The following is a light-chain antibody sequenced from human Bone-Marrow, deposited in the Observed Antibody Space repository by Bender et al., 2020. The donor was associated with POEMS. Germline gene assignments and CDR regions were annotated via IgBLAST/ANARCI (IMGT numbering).Light chain of an antibody. V-gene: IGLV1-44*01. CDR3: AVWDDSLNGWV. CDR1: SSNIGAHA. J-gene: IGLJ3*02. CDR2: SSH. Sequence: QSVLTQPPSASGTPGQRVTISCSGGSSNIGAHAVNWYQHLPGPDPKLLIYSSHRRPSEVPDRFSGSRSGTSASLAISGLQSEDEADYYCAVWDDSLNGWVFGGGTKLTVL.